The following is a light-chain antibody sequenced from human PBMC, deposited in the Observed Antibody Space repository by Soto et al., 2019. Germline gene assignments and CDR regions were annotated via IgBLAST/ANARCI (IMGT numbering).Light chain of an antibody. CDR1: SSDVGGFNY. J-gene: IGLJ1*01. CDR2: EVS. CDR3: TSYAGSNNKV. Sequence: QSVLTQPPSASGSPGQSVTISCTGTSSDVGGFNYGSWYQQYPGKAPKLMIYEVSKRPSGVPDRFSGSKSGNTASLTVSGLQADDEADYYCTSYAGSNNKVFGTGTKVTVL. V-gene: IGLV2-8*01.